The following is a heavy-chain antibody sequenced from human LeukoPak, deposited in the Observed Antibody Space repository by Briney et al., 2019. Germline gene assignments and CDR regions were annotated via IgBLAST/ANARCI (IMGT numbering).Heavy chain of an antibody. CDR1: GYDFTKYA. D-gene: IGHD1-26*01. Sequence: ASVKVSCKASGYDFTKYAVQWVRQAPGQRLEWMGWIDAGNGRTKYSQDFQGRVTITRDTSASIAYMELSSLRSEDTAVYYCARDRESYCGYWGQGTLVTVSS. V-gene: IGHV1-3*03. J-gene: IGHJ4*02. CDR3: ARDRESYCGY. CDR2: IDAGNGRT.